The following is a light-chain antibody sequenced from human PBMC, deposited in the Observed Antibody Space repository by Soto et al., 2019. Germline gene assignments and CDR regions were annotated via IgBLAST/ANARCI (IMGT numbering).Light chain of an antibody. Sequence: EIVLTQSPATLSLSPGERATLSCRASQSVSSYLAWYQQKPGQAPRLLIYDASNRATGIPARFSGSGSGTXFXXXXXXXXXEDFAVYYCQQRSNWPPYTFGQGTKLEIK. V-gene: IGKV3-11*01. CDR3: QQRSNWPPYT. CDR1: QSVSSY. J-gene: IGKJ2*01. CDR2: DAS.